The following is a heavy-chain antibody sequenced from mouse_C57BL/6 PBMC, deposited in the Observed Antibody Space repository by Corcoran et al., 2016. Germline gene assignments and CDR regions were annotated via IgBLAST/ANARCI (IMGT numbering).Heavy chain of an antibody. V-gene: IGHV1-9*01. CDR3: ARDLFDY. Sequence: QVQLQQSGAELMKPGASVKLSCKATGYTFTGYWIEWVKQRPGHGLEWIGEILPGSGSTNYNDKFKGKATFTADTSSNTAYMQLSSLTTEDSAIYYCARDLFDYWGQGTTLTVSS. CDR2: ILPGSGST. J-gene: IGHJ2*01. CDR1: GYTFTGYW.